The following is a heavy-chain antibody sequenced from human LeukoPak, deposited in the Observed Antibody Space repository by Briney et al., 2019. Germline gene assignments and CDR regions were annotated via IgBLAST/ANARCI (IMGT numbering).Heavy chain of an antibody. CDR1: GFTFSDYY. J-gene: IGHJ5*02. D-gene: IGHD2-2*01. V-gene: IGHV3-11*01. Sequence: PGGSLTLSCAASGFTFSDYYMSWLPQAPGKGLEWVSYISGRGRTIYYADSVKGRLTISRDNAKNSLYPQMNTLRAEDTAVYYCARDIVVVPLVRGWFDPWGQGTLVTVSS. CDR2: ISGRGRTI. CDR3: ARDIVVVPLVRGWFDP.